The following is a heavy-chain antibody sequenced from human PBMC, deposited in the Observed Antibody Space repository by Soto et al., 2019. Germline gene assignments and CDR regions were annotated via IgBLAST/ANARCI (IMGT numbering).Heavy chain of an antibody. J-gene: IGHJ4*02. Sequence: GGSLRLSCVGSGFLFRNYEMNWVRQAPGKGLEWLAHISTTGGHVSESDSVKGRFTISRDNTKHTLYLQMNSLRTEDTGVYYCVSQPHWVRPFESWGQGTLVTVSS. V-gene: IGHV3-48*03. D-gene: IGHD7-27*01. CDR1: GFLFRNYE. CDR3: VSQPHWVRPFES. CDR2: ISTTGGHV.